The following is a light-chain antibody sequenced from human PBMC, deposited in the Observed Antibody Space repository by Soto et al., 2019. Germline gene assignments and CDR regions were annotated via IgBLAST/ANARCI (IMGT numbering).Light chain of an antibody. CDR3: SSYTASTTPLYV. V-gene: IGLV2-14*01. CDR1: SSDVGGYNY. J-gene: IGLJ1*01. Sequence: QSVLTQPASVSGSPGQSITISCTGTSSDVGGYNYVSWYQQHPGKAPKLIIYEVSHRPSGVSPRFSGSKSGNTASLTISGLQVEDEADYYCSSYTASTTPLYVFGTGTKVTVL. CDR2: EVS.